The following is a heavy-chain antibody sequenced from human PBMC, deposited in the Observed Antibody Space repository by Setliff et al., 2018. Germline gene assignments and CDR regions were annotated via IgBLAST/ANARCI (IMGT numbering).Heavy chain of an antibody. V-gene: IGHV4-39*07. CDR1: GDSINRSGYY. J-gene: IGHJ6*03. Sequence: SETLSLTCNVSGDSINRSGYYWGWIRQPPGKGLEWIGSMYYSGSNDYNPSLKSRVTISLDTSKNQFSLRLTSVTAADTAVYYCARDRSTVIRGVTSFFYYYMDVWGGGTTVTVSS. CDR3: ARDRSTVIRGVTSFFYYYMDV. D-gene: IGHD3-10*01. CDR2: MYYSGSN.